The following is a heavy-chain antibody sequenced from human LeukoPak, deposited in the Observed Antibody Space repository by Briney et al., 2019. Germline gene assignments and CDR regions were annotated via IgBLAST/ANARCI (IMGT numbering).Heavy chain of an antibody. CDR1: GGSVSSGSYY. CDR3: ARVRSSGWFSNWFDP. J-gene: IGHJ5*02. D-gene: IGHD6-19*01. V-gene: IGHV4-61*01. CDR2: IYYSGST. Sequence: PSETLSLTCTVSGGSVSSGSYYWSWIRQPPGKGLEWIGYIYYSGSTNYNPSLKSRVTISVDTSKNQFSLKLSSVTAADTAVYYCARVRSSGWFSNWFDPWGQGTLVTVSS.